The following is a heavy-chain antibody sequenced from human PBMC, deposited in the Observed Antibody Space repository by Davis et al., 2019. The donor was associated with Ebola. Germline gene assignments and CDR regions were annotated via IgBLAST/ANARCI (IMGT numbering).Heavy chain of an antibody. CDR1: GYSLTDLS. CDR3: TVGGQDGGFDY. CDR2: FDPKYGEP. D-gene: IGHD3-16*01. Sequence: AASVKVSCKVSGYSLTDLSIHWVRQAPGKGLEWMGSFDPKYGEPIYAQKFQGRLTMTEDTSTDTAYMELSRLRSDDTAVYYCTVGGQDGGFDYWGQGALVPVSS. J-gene: IGHJ4*02. V-gene: IGHV1-24*01.